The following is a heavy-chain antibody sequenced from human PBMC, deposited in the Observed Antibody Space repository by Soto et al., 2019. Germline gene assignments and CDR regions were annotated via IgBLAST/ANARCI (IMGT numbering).Heavy chain of an antibody. V-gene: IGHV1-69*01. CDR2: IIPIFGTA. J-gene: IGHJ6*02. CDR1: GDTFSSYA. Sequence: QVQLVQSGAEVKKPGSSVKVSCKASGDTFSSYAISWVRQAPGQGLEWMGGIIPIFGTANYAQKFQGRVTITADESTSTAYMELSSLRSEDTVVYYCARDGSGYRSRASPMDGWGQGTTVTVS. D-gene: IGHD3-22*01. CDR3: ARDGSGYRSRASPMDG.